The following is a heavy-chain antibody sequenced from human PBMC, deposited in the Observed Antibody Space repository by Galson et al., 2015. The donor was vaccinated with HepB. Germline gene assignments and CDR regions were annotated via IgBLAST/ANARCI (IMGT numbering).Heavy chain of an antibody. D-gene: IGHD5-12*01. CDR1: GFTFSSYG. CDR3: ARLRGYSGYAVDY. J-gene: IGHJ4*02. V-gene: IGHV3-30*19. CDR2: IWYDGSNK. Sequence: SLRLSCAASGFTFSSYGMHWVRQAPGKGLEWVAVIWYDGSNKYYADSVKGRFTISRDNSKNTLYLQMNSLRAEDTAVYYCARLRGYSGYAVDYWGQGTLVTVSS.